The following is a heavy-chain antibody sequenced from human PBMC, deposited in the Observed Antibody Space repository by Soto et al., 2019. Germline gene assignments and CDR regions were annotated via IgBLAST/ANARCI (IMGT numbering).Heavy chain of an antibody. D-gene: IGHD2-21*02. Sequence: SETLSLTCTVSGGSISSYYWSWLRQPPGKGLEWIGYIYYSGSTNCNPSLKSRVTISVDTSKNQSSLKLSSVTAADTAVYYCARHDSNWFDPWGQRTLVTVSS. CDR2: IYYSGST. J-gene: IGHJ5*02. CDR1: GGSISSYY. CDR3: ARHDSNWFDP. V-gene: IGHV4-59*08.